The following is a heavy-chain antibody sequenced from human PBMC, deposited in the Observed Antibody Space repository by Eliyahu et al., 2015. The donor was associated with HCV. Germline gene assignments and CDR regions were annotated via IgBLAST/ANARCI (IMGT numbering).Heavy chain of an antibody. D-gene: IGHD6-19*01. Sequence: EVQLVESGGGLVQPGRSLRLSCTASGFTFGDYAMSWVRQAPGKGLEWVGFIRSKAYGGTTEYAASVKGRFTISRDDSKSIAYLQMNSLKTEDTAVYYCTRFRGWYGNDYWGQGTLVTVSS. CDR3: TRFRGWYGNDY. V-gene: IGHV3-49*04. CDR1: GFTFGDYA. J-gene: IGHJ4*02. CDR2: IRSKAYGGTT.